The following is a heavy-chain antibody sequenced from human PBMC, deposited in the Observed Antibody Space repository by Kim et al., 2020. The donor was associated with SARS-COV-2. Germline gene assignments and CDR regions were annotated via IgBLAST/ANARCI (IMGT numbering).Heavy chain of an antibody. CDR1: GGSISSGDYY. V-gene: IGHV4-30-4*01. CDR3: ARDSRGWDGYNSYYGMDV. D-gene: IGHD5-12*01. Sequence: SETQSLTCTVSGGSISSGDYYWSWIRQPPGKGLEWIGYIYYSGSTYYNPSLKSRVTISVDTSKNQFSLKLSSVTAADTAVYYCARDSRGWDGYNSYYGMDVWGQGTTVTVSS. J-gene: IGHJ6*02. CDR2: IYYSGST.